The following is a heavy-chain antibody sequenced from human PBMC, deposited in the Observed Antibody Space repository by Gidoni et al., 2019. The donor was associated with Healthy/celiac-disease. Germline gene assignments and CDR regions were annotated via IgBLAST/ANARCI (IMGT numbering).Heavy chain of an antibody. CDR1: GFTVSSNY. V-gene: IGHV3-53*01. CDR2: IYSGGST. CDR3: ATRRDDYGDY. Sequence: EVELVESGGGLLQPGGSLSLSCAASGFTVSSNYMSWVRQAPGKGLEWVSVIYSGGSTYYADSVKGRFTISRDNSKNTLYLQMNSLRAEDTAVYYCATRRDDYGDYWGQGTLVTVSS. J-gene: IGHJ4*02.